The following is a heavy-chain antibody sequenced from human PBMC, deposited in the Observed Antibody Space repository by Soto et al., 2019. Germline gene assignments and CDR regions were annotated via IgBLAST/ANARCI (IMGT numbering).Heavy chain of an antibody. V-gene: IGHV3-30*18. CDR1: GFTFSSYA. Sequence: QVQLVESGGGVVQPGRSLRLSCAASGFTFSSYAMHWVRQAPGKGLEWVAVISYDGSSKYYADSVKGRFTLSRDNSKNMLYLQMNSLRAEDTAVYYCAKEIAAAGTLWAPHYYGMDVWGQGTTVTVSS. J-gene: IGHJ6*02. D-gene: IGHD6-13*01. CDR3: AKEIAAAGTLWAPHYYGMDV. CDR2: ISYDGSSK.